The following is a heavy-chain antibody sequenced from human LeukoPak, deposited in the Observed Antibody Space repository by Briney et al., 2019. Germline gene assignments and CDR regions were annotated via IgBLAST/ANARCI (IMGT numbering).Heavy chain of an antibody. CDR3: VRDYVWGTSESDY. D-gene: IGHD3-16*01. CDR2: ISSSGSTL. Sequence: GGSLRLSCAASGFTFSSYEMNWVRQAPGKGLEWVSYISSSGSTLYYADSVKGRFTISRDNAKNSLYLQMNSLRAEDTAIYYCVRDYVWGTSESDYWGQGILVTVSS. J-gene: IGHJ4*02. V-gene: IGHV3-48*03. CDR1: GFTFSSYE.